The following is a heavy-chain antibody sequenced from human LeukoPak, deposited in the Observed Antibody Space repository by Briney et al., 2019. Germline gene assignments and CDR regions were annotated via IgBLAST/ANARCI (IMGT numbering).Heavy chain of an antibody. V-gene: IGHV4-59*01. D-gene: IGHD6-19*01. J-gene: IGHJ4*02. CDR2: IYYSGST. CDR3: AMVAVAPYYFDY. Sequence: SSETLSLTCTVSGGSISSYYWSWIRQPPGKGLEWIGYIYYSGSTNYNPSLKSRVTISVDTSKNQFSLKLSSVTAADTAVYYCAMVAVAPYYFDYWGQGTLVTVSS. CDR1: GGSISSYY.